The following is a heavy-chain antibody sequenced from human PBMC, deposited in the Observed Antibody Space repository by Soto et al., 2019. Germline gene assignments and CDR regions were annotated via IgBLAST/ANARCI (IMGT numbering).Heavy chain of an antibody. Sequence: ASVKVSCKASGYTFTSYYMHWVRQAPGQGLEWMGIINPSGGSTSYAQKFQGRVTMTRDTSTSTVYMELSSLRSEDTAVYYCARGALRYFDWSPNYYYYYMDVWGKGTTVTVSS. CDR1: GYTFTSYY. CDR3: ARGALRYFDWSPNYYYYYMDV. V-gene: IGHV1-46*01. D-gene: IGHD3-9*01. CDR2: INPSGGST. J-gene: IGHJ6*03.